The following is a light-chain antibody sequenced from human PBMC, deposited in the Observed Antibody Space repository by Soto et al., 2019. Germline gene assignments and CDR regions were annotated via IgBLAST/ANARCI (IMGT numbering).Light chain of an antibody. CDR3: QSYYSAPLA. Sequence: DIQMTQSPSSLSASVGYRVTITCRAGQDIINYLAWYQQKPGIVPKVLMYGASTLHSGVPSRFSGSGSGTDFTLTISSLQPEDVATYYCQSYYSAPLAFGGGTKVDIK. CDR2: GAS. J-gene: IGKJ4*01. V-gene: IGKV1-27*01. CDR1: QDIINY.